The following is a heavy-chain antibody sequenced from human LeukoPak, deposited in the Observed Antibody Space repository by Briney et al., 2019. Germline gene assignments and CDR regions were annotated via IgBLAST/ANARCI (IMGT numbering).Heavy chain of an antibody. CDR2: IGTAGDT. J-gene: IGHJ4*02. V-gene: IGHV3-13*01. CDR1: GFTFSSYD. CDR3: ARSTGSSWLFDY. Sequence: GGSLRLSCAASGFTFSSYDMHWVRQATGKGLEWVSAIGTAGDTYYPGSVKGRFTISRENAKNSSYLQMNSLRAGDTAVYYCARSTGSSWLFDYWGQGSLVTVSS. D-gene: IGHD6-13*01.